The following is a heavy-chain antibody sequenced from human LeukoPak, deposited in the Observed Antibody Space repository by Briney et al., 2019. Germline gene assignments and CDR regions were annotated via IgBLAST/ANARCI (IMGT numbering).Heavy chain of an antibody. V-gene: IGHV4-39*01. CDR2: IYYSGST. J-gene: IGHJ4*02. CDR3: ARQTEWLRLLSFDY. Sequence: SETLSLTCTVSGGSISSSSYYWGWIRQPPGKGLEWIGGIYYSGSTYYNPSLKSRVTISVDTSKNQFSLKLSSVTAADTAVYYCARQTEWLRLLSFDYWGQGTLVTVSS. CDR1: GGSISSSSYY. D-gene: IGHD5-12*01.